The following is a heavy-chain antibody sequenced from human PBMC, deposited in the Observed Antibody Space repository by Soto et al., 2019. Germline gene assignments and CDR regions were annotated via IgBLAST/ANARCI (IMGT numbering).Heavy chain of an antibody. V-gene: IGHV1-46*01. CDR2: INPSGGST. CDR3: ARDYYDSSGYYPNFDY. D-gene: IGHD3-22*01. J-gene: IGHJ4*02. CDR1: GYTFTSYY. Sequence: ASVKVSCKASGYTFTSYYMHWVRQAPGQGLEWMGIINPSGGSTSYAQKFQGRVTMTRDTSTSTVYMELSSLRSEDTAVYYCARDYYDSSGYYPNFDYWGQGTLVPSPQ.